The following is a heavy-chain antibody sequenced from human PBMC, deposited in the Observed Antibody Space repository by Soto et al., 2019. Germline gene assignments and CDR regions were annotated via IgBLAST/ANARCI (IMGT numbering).Heavy chain of an antibody. Sequence: GGSLRLSCAASGFTFSDYYMSWIRQAPGKGLEWVSYISSSGSTIYYADSVKGRFTISRDNAKNSLYLQMNSLRAEDTAVYYCARGLYNWHDQHYSGMDVWRQGTTVTVSS. J-gene: IGHJ6*02. V-gene: IGHV3-11*01. CDR2: ISSSGSTI. CDR1: GFTFSDYY. CDR3: ARGLYNWHDQHYSGMDV. D-gene: IGHD1-20*01.